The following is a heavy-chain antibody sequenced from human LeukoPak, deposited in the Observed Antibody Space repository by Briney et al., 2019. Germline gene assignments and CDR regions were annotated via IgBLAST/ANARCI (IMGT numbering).Heavy chain of an antibody. CDR1: GFTFSNYG. J-gene: IGHJ3*02. D-gene: IGHD4-17*01. CDR3: AKDPNGDYIGAFDM. V-gene: IGHV3-30*02. CDR2: IRYDGSYK. Sequence: PGGSLRLSCAASGFTFSNYGIHWVRQAPGKGLEWVAFIRYDGSYKYYAESVKGRFTISRDNSKNTMYLQMNSLRAEDTAVYYSAKDPNGDYIGAFDMRGQGTKVTVSS.